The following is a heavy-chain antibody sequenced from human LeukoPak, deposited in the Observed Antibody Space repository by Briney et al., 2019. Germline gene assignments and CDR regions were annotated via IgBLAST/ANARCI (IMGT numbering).Heavy chain of an antibody. CDR1: GFTFSIYW. J-gene: IGHJ6*03. V-gene: IGHV3-7*01. CDR3: ARQLRVPAAISGVRYYYYYYMDV. Sequence: GGSLRLSCAASGFTFSIYWMSWVRQAPGKGLEWVANMKQRESEKYYVDSVKGRFTVSRDNAKNSLYLQMNSLRAEDTAVYYCARQLRVPAAISGVRYYYYYYMDVWGKGTTVTISS. D-gene: IGHD2-2*01. CDR2: MKQRESEK.